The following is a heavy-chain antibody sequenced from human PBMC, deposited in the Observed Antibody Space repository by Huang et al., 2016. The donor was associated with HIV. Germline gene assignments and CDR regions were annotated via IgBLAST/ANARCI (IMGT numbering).Heavy chain of an antibody. CDR2: INTNTGNP. J-gene: IGHJ4*02. D-gene: IGHD3-3*01. V-gene: IGHV7-4-1*02. Sequence: QVQLVQSASELTMPGASVKISFKTSGYTFRRFAMHWVQQAPGHGLEWMGGINTNTGNPTYAPGRAGRFVFSLDTSGNTAYLQISTLKAEDTAVYYCVRDASAYYPLYYFDFWGQGTLVTVSS. CDR1: GYTFRRFA. CDR3: VRDASAYYPLYYFDF.